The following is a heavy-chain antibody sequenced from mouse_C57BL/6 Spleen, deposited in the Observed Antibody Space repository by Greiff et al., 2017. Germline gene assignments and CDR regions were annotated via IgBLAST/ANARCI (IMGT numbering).Heavy chain of an antibody. J-gene: IGHJ2*01. CDR2: ISSGGSYT. CDR3: ARIGSSYFDY. V-gene: IGHV5-6*01. Sequence: EVQLQESGGDLVKPGGSLKLSCAASGFTFSSYGMSWVRQTPDKRLEWVATISSGGSYTYYPDSVKGRFTISRDNAKNTLYLQMSSLKSEDTAMXYCARIGSSYFDYWGQGTTLTVSS. D-gene: IGHD1-1*01. CDR1: GFTFSSYG.